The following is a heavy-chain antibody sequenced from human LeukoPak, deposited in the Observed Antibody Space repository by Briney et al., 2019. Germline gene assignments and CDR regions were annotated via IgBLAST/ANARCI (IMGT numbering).Heavy chain of an antibody. V-gene: IGHV1-69*13. D-gene: IGHD3-22*01. J-gene: IGHJ4*02. CDR3: ARVDYYDSSGPNFTY. Sequence: GASVTVSCTASGGTFSSYAISWVRQAPGQGLEWMGGIIPIFGTANYAQKFQGRVTITADESTSTASMELSSLRSKDTAVYYCARVDYYDSSGPNFTYWGQGTLVTVSS. CDR1: GGTFSSYA. CDR2: IIPIFGTA.